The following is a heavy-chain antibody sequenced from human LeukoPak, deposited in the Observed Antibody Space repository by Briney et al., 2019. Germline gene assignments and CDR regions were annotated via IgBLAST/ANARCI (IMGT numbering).Heavy chain of an antibody. D-gene: IGHD3-16*02. Sequence: GGSLRLSCAASGFTVSSNYMSWVRQAPGKGLEWASVIYSGGSTYYADAVKGRLTISRHNSTNTLYLQMNSLRAEDTAVYYCASLLTFGGVIAPLHYYYGMDVWGQGTTVTVSS. CDR3: ASLLTFGGVIAPLHYYYGMDV. CDR1: GFTVSSNY. V-gene: IGHV3-53*04. CDR2: IYSGGST. J-gene: IGHJ6*02.